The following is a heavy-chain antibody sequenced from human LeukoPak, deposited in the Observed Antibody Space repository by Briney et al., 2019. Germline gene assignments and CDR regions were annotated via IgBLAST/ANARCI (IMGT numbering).Heavy chain of an antibody. Sequence: ASVTVSCTASGYTFTSYGISWVRQAPGQGLEWMGWISAYNGNTNYAQKLQGRVTMTTDTSTSTAYMELRSLRSDDTAVYYCARYSRGDYMYYWGQGTLVTVSS. CDR1: GYTFTSYG. CDR3: ARYSRGDYMYY. D-gene: IGHD4-17*01. CDR2: ISAYNGNT. J-gene: IGHJ4*02. V-gene: IGHV1-18*01.